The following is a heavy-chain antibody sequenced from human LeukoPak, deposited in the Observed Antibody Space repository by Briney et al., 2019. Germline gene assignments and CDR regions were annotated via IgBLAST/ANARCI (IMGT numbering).Heavy chain of an antibody. CDR3: ARDGGGGDDLFDY. D-gene: IGHD5-12*01. CDR1: RDSLSRNSAA. CDR2: TYYRSKWYN. V-gene: IGHV6-1*01. Sequence: SQSLSLTFAISRDSLSRNSAAWHWTRHSPARGLEWLGRTYYRSKWYNTYAVSLKSRISINPDTSKNQFSLQLNSVTPEDTAVYYCARDGGGGDDLFDYWGQGTLVTVSS. J-gene: IGHJ4*02.